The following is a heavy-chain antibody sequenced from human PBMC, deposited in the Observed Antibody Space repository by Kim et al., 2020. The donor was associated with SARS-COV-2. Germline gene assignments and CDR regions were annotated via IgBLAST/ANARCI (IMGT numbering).Heavy chain of an antibody. J-gene: IGHJ4*02. CDR1: GFTFSSYA. CDR3: AKDAPNYYGSGSYYNALTYFDY. Sequence: GGSLRLSCAASGFTFSSYAMSWVRQAPGKGLEWVSAISGSGGSTYYADSVKGRFTISRDNSKNTLYLQMNSLRAEDTAVYYCAKDAPNYYGSGSYYNALTYFDYWGQGTLVTVSS. D-gene: IGHD3-10*01. V-gene: IGHV3-23*01. CDR2: ISGSGGST.